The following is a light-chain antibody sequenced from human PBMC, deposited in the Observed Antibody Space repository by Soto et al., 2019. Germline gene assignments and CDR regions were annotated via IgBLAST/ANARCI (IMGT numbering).Light chain of an antibody. J-gene: IGLJ1*01. V-gene: IGLV2-14*01. Sequence: QSVLTQPASVSGSPGQSITISCTGTSSDVGGYNYVSWYQQHPGKAPKLMIYEVSNRPSGVSNRFSGSKSGNTASLTISGLQAEDEADYYCSSFAGTNSFVFGTGTKVTAL. CDR1: SSDVGGYNY. CDR3: SSFAGTNSFV. CDR2: EVS.